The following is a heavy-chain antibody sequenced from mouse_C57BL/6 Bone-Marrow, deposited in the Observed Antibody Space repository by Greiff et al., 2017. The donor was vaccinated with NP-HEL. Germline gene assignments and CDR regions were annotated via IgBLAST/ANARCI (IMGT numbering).Heavy chain of an antibody. CDR2: IDPETGGT. V-gene: IGHV1-15*01. J-gene: IGHJ2*01. D-gene: IGHD1-1*01. Sequence: VQLQQSGAELVRPGASVTLSCKASGYTFTDYEMHWVKQTPVHGLEWIGAIDPETGGTAYNQKFKGKAILTADKSSSTAYMELRSLTTEDSAVYYCTRGARMGYGSSSDYWGQGTTLTVSS. CDR3: TRGARMGYGSSSDY. CDR1: GYTFTDYE.